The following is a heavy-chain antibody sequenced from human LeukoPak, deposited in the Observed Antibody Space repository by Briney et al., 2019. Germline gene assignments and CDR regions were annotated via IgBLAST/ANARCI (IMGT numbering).Heavy chain of an antibody. CDR1: GYTFTSYD. CDR2: MNPNSGNT. D-gene: IGHD6-19*01. J-gene: IGHJ4*02. V-gene: IGHV1-8*01. CDR3: ARGISGWYPVRY. Sequence: ASVKVSCKASGYTFTSYDINWVRQATGQGLEWMGWMNPNSGNTGYAQKFQGRVTMTRNTSISTAYMELSSLRSEDTAVYYCARGISGWYPVRYWGQGTLVTVSS.